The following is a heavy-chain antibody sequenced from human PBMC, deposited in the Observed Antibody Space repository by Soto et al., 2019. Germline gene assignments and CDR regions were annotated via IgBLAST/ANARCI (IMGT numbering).Heavy chain of an antibody. CDR3: ARVPLGGSDLIDYFDY. D-gene: IGHD3-10*01. CDR2: IYYSGST. Sequence: QVQLQESGPGLVKPSQTLSLTCTVSGGSISSGDYYWSWIRQPPGKGLEWIGYIYYSGSTYYNPSLKSRVTISVDTSKNQFSLKLSSVTAADTAVYYCARVPLGGSDLIDYFDYWGQGTLVTVSS. CDR1: GGSISSGDYY. J-gene: IGHJ4*02. V-gene: IGHV4-30-4*01.